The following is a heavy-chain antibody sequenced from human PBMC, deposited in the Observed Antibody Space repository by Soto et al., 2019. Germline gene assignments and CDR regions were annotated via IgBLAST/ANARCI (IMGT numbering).Heavy chain of an antibody. J-gene: IGHJ4*02. D-gene: IGHD6-19*01. CDR2: ISSSSSYI. CDR1: IYR. V-gene: IGHV3-21*01. CDR3: ARGGQWLVRTFPY. Sequence: IYRMTWYHQAPGKGLEWVSSISSSSSYIYYADSVKGRFTISRDNAKNSLCLQMNSLRAEDTAVYYCARGGQWLVRTFPYWGQGTLVTVSS.